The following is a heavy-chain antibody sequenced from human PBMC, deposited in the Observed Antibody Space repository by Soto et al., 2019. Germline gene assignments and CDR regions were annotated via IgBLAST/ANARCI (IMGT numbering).Heavy chain of an antibody. CDR1: GFSLSTTGVG. J-gene: IGHJ4*02. CDR2: IYWNDYK. V-gene: IGHV2-5*01. Sequence: SGPTLVNPTHTLTLTCTFPGFSLSTTGVGVGWIRQPAGNALEWLALIYWNDYKRYXPSXXXMLTXNKETSKNQLVRTMTSMEPVDTATYYCAHSIWDSVVVVAGNGSHDLVYWAQGTLVTVSS. D-gene: IGHD2-15*01. CDR3: AHSIWDSVVVVAGNGSHDLVY.